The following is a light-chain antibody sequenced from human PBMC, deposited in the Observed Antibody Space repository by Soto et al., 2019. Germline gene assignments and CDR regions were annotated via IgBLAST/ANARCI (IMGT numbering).Light chain of an antibody. J-gene: IGKJ1*01. Sequence: EILLTQSPGTLSSSPGERVTLSCRASQSVSSTYLSWYQLKPGQAPRLLIYGASTRATGIPARFSGSGSGTDFTLTISRLEPEDFAVYYCQQYGFSYRAFGQGTKV. V-gene: IGKV3-20*01. CDR3: QQYGFSYRA. CDR2: GAS. CDR1: QSVSSTY.